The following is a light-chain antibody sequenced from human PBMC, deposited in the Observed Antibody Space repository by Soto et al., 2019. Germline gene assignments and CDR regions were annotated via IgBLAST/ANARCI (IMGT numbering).Light chain of an antibody. CDR1: NSEDCGYNY. CDR2: EVT. V-gene: IGLV2-8*01. J-gene: IGLJ3*02. CDR3: SSYAASNNFYFV. Sequence: PPSASLSPWQSSSIPRSRDNSEDCGYNYVSWYQQYPGRAPKLMIYEVTKRPSGVPDRFSGSKSGNTASLTVSGLQAEDEADYYCSSYAASNNFYFVFGGGTKVTV.